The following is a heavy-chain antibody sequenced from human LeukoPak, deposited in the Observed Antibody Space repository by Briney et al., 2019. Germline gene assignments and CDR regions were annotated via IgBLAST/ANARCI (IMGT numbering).Heavy chain of an antibody. D-gene: IGHD4-11*01. Sequence: GASVRVSFKASGYTFTDYYMHWVRQAPGQGLEGMGGINPNSGGTNYSQKFQGRVTMTRDTSISTAYMELRRLRSDATAVYYSAPDPVTVTTRSFDYWGQGTLVTVSS. CDR3: APDPVTVTTRSFDY. J-gene: IGHJ4*02. CDR1: GYTFTDYY. V-gene: IGHV1-2*02. CDR2: INPNSGGT.